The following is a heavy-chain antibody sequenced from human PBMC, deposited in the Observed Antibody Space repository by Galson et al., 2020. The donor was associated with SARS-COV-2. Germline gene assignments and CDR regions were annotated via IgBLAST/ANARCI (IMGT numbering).Heavy chain of an antibody. Sequence: SGPTQVKPTQTLTLTCTFSGFSLSTTGMCVSWIRQPPGKAPEWLARIDWDDDKYYITSLNTRHTISKDTSKNQVVLTMTNMDPVDTATYYCAGGMYGYSYGFPFDYWGQGTLGTVSS. CDR3: AGGMYGYSYGFPFDY. J-gene: IGHJ4*02. CDR2: IDWDDDK. V-gene: IGHV2-70*11. CDR1: GFSLSTTGMC. D-gene: IGHD5-18*01.